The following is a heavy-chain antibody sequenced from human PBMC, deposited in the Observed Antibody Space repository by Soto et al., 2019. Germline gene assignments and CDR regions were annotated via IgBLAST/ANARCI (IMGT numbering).Heavy chain of an antibody. CDR3: AKEGNLKPYYFDY. J-gene: IGHJ4*02. V-gene: IGHV3-23*01. CDR2: ISGSGGST. Sequence: GGSLRLSCAASGFTFSSYAMSWVRQAPGKGLEWDSAISGSGGSTYYADSVKGRFTISRDNSKNTLYLQMNSLRAEYTALFYCAKEGNLKPYYFDYWGEGSLVTVSS. CDR1: GFTFSSYA.